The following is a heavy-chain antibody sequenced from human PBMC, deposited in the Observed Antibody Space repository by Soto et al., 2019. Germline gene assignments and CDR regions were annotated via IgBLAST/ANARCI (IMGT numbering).Heavy chain of an antibody. V-gene: IGHV3-30*14. CDR3: ARDVLGGYYDSSGYNYYYGMDV. D-gene: IGHD3-22*01. CDR1: GFTFSSYA. Sequence: GGSLRLSCAASGFTFSSYAMHWVRQAPGKGLEWVAVISYDGSSKYYADSVKGRFTISRDNSKNTLYLQMNSLRAEDTAVYYCARDVLGGYYDSSGYNYYYGMDVWRQGTTVTVSS. CDR2: ISYDGSSK. J-gene: IGHJ6*02.